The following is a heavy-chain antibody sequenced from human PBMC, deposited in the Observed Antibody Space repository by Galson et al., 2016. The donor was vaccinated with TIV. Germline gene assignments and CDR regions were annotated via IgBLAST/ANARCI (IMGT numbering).Heavy chain of an antibody. Sequence: SVKVSCKASGYTFSNYALHWVRQAPGQRLEWMGWINAGNGDTKYSQKFQGRVTITRDTPANTAYMELSSLRSEDTAVYYCARPPYCGGDCFKYDSWGQGTLVTVSS. CDR2: INAGNGDT. J-gene: IGHJ4*02. V-gene: IGHV1-3*01. CDR1: GYTFSNYA. CDR3: ARPPYCGGDCFKYDS. D-gene: IGHD2-21*01.